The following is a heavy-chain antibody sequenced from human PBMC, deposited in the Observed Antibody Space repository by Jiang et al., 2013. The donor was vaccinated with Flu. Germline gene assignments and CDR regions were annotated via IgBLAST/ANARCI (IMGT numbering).Heavy chain of an antibody. CDR1: GGSISSYY. D-gene: IGHD3-3*01. Sequence: GSGLVKPSETLSLTCTVSGGSISSYYWSWIRQPPGKGLEWIGYIYYSGSTNHNPSLKSRVTISVDTSKNQFSLKLSSVTAADTAVYYCARHLHSHYDFWSGYYTGTDAFDI. CDR3: ARHLHSHYDFWSGYYTGTDAFDI. J-gene: IGHJ3*02. CDR2: IYYSGST. V-gene: IGHV4-59*08.